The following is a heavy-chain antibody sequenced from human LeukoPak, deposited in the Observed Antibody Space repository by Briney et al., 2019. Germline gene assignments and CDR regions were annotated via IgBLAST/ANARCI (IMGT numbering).Heavy chain of an antibody. Sequence: ASVKVSCKASGYTFTSYAMNWVRQAPGQGLEWMGWINTNTGNPTYAQGFTGRFVFSLDTSVSTAYLQISSLKASDTAMYYCARLKAVAGTNWFDPWGQGTLVTVSS. V-gene: IGHV7-4-1*02. CDR1: GYTFTSYA. CDR2: INTNTGNP. D-gene: IGHD6-19*01. J-gene: IGHJ5*02. CDR3: ARLKAVAGTNWFDP.